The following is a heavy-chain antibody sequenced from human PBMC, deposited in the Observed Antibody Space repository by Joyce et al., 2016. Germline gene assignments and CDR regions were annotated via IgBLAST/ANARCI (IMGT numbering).Heavy chain of an antibody. V-gene: IGHV3-21*01. CDR2: ISSSSSYI. Sequence: EVQLVESGGGLVKPGGSLRLSCAASGFTFSSYNMNWVRPAPGKGLEWVSSISSSSSYIYYADSVEGRFTISRDNGKNSLYLQMNSLRAEDTAVYYCARRGLGYCSSGRCTPFDYWGQGTLVTVSS. CDR3: ARRGLGYCSSGRCTPFDY. CDR1: GFTFSSYN. J-gene: IGHJ4*02. D-gene: IGHD2-15*01.